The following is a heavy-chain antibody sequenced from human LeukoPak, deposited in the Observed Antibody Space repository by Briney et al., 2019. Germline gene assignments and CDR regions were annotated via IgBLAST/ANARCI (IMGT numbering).Heavy chain of an antibody. CDR2: ISSSGSLT. D-gene: IGHD6-6*01. Sequence: GALGLSCAASGFTFSSYAMSWVRQAPGPGLGGVSGISSSGSLTYYADSVKGRFTISRDNSKNTLYLQMNSLRAEDTAIYYCAKDKRTIGSSLDYWGQGSLVTVSS. CDR3: AKDKRTIGSSLDY. V-gene: IGHV3-23*01. CDR1: GFTFSSYA. J-gene: IGHJ4*02.